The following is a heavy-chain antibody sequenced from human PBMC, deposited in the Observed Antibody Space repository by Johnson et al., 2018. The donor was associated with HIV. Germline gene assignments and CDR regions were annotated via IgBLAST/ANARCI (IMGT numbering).Heavy chain of an antibody. V-gene: IGHV3-23*04. Sequence: MQLVESGGGLVQPGGSLRLSCAASGFTFSSYAMSWVRQAPGKGLEWVSAISGSGGSTYYADSVKGRFSISRDNSKNTVDLRMNSLRSEDTAVYYCSRVGAGGVDAFDIWGQGTMGTVSS. J-gene: IGHJ3*02. CDR2: ISGSGGST. CDR3: SRVGAGGVDAFDI. CDR1: GFTFSSYA. D-gene: IGHD3-16*01.